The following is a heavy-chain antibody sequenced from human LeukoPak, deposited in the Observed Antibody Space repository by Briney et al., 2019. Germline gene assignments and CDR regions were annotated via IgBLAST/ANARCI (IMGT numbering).Heavy chain of an antibody. CDR3: AKAGDATSPGGSFDS. CDR2: IKQDGSEK. Sequence: PGGSLRLSCAASGFTFSSYWMSWVRQAPGKGLEWVANIKQDGSEKYYVDSVKGRFTISRDNAKNSLYLQMNSLRAEDTAIYYCAKAGDATSPGGSFDSWGQGTLVTVST. CDR1: GFTFSSYW. J-gene: IGHJ4*02. V-gene: IGHV3-7*03. D-gene: IGHD3-16*01.